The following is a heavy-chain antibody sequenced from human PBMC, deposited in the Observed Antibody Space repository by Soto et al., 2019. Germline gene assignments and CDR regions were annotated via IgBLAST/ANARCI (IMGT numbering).Heavy chain of an antibody. Sequence: SETLSLTCAVSGGSISSGGDSWSWIRQPPGKGLEWIGYIYHSGSTYYNPSLKSRVTISVDRSKNQFSLKLSSVTAADTAVYYCARRYGVYFDYWGQGTLVTVSS. CDR2: IYHSGST. CDR3: ARRYGVYFDY. CDR1: GGSISSGGDS. V-gene: IGHV4-30-2*01. D-gene: IGHD4-17*01. J-gene: IGHJ4*02.